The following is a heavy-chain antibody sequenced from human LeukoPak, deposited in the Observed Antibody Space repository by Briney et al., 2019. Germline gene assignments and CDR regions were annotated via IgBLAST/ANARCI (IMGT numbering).Heavy chain of an antibody. Sequence: SETLSLTCTVSGCSISSSRYYWGWIRQPPGKGLEWIGRIYYSGSTYYNPSLKSRVTISVDTSKNQFSLKLSSVTAADTAVYYCARHGTTVTTDYYYGMDVWGQGTTVTVSS. V-gene: IGHV4-39*01. D-gene: IGHD4-17*01. CDR1: GCSISSSRYY. J-gene: IGHJ6*02. CDR2: IYYSGST. CDR3: ARHGTTVTTDYYYGMDV.